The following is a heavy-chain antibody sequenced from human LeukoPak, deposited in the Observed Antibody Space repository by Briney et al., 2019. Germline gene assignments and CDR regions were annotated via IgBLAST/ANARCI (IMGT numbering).Heavy chain of an antibody. D-gene: IGHD6-6*01. CDR3: ARRKAVRPRDYYFDY. V-gene: IGHV4-59*01. J-gene: IGHJ4*02. CDR1: GGSFSGYY. Sequence: SETLSLTCAVYGGSFSGYYWSWIRQPPGKGLEWIGYVYYSGSTNYNPSLKSRVTISVDTSKNQFSLKLSSVTAADTAVYYCARRKAVRPRDYYFDYWGQGTLVTVSS. CDR2: VYYSGST.